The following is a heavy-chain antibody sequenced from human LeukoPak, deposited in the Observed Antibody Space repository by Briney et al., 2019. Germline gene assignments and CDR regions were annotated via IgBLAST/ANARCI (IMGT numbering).Heavy chain of an antibody. CDR1: GFTVSSNY. Sequence: PGGSLRLSCAASGFTVSSNYMSWVRQAPGKGLEWVSVIYSGGSTYYADSVKGRFTISRDNSKNTLYLQMNSLRAEDTAVYYCARESGYSSGWYEGYFDFWGQGTLVTVSS. CDR2: IYSGGST. CDR3: ARESGYSSGWYEGYFDF. V-gene: IGHV3-53*01. J-gene: IGHJ4*02. D-gene: IGHD6-19*01.